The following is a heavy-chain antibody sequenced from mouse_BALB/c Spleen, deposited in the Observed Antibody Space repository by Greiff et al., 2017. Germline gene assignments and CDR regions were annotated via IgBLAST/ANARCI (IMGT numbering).Heavy chain of an antibody. V-gene: IGHV5-17*02. J-gene: IGHJ4*01. Sequence: EVKVVESGGGLVQPGGSRKLSCAASGFTFSSFGMHWVRQAPEKGLEWVAYISSGSSTIYYADTVKGRFTISRDNPKNTLFLQMTSLRSEDTAMYYCARSPGFYYAMDYWGQGTSVTVSS. CDR2: ISSGSSTI. D-gene: IGHD3-1*01. CDR1: GFTFSSFG. CDR3: ARSPGFYYAMDY.